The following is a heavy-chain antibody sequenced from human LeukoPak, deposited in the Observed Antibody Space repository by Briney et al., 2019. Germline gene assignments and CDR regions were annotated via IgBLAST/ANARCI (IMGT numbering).Heavy chain of an antibody. J-gene: IGHJ4*02. Sequence: GGSLRLSCTASGFSFSGHWMHWARQLPGKGLVWVSRISPTGSTTSYADSVKGRFTVSRDNAKNTLYLQVNNLRAEDTAVYYCARGPNSNWSGLDSWGRGTLLTVSS. CDR1: GFSFSGHW. D-gene: IGHD6-6*01. CDR3: ARGPNSNWSGLDS. V-gene: IGHV3-74*01. CDR2: ISPTGSTT.